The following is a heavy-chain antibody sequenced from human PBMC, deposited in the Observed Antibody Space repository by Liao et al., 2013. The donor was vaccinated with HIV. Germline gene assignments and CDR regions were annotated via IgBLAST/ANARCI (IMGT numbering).Heavy chain of an antibody. V-gene: IGHV4-4*07. J-gene: IGHJ4*02. CDR2: IYTTGNT. CDR3: ARANNEGQRGIDS. CDR1: GGSISSYY. D-gene: IGHD2-8*01. Sequence: QLQLQESGPGLVKPSETLSLTCTVSGGSISSYYWSWIRQPAGKGLEWIGHIYTTGNTKYNPSLKCRVTMSVDTSKIQFSLRLNSVTAADTAVYYCARANNEGQRGIDSWGQGTMVTVSS.